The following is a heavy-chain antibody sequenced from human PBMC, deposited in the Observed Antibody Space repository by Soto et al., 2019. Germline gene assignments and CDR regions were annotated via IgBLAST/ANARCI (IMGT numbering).Heavy chain of an antibody. CDR1: GGSFSGYQ. CDR3: ARGLILWFGELSRRGGYYYYMDV. V-gene: IGHV4-34*01. Sequence: QVQLQQWGAGLLKPSETLSLTCAVYGGSFSGYQWSWIRQTPGKGLEWIGEINDSGNINYNPSLKSRVTILLDTPKKQISLNLSSVTAADTAVYCCARGLILWFGELSRRGGYYYYMDVWGKGSTVTVSS. J-gene: IGHJ6*03. D-gene: IGHD3-10*01. CDR2: INDSGNI.